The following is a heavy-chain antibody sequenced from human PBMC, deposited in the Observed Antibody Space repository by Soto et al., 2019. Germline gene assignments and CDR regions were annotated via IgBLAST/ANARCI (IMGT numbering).Heavy chain of an antibody. V-gene: IGHV4-39*01. CDR2: IFYSGNT. Sequence: QLQLQESGPGLVKPSETLSLTCTVSGGSISSHNYYWAWIRQPPGKGLEWIGTIFYSGNTYYNPSLKSRVTMSVDTSKNQFSLKLSSVTAADTAVYYCARRQSGSYYFDYWGQGTLVTVSS. CDR3: ARRQSGSYYFDY. CDR1: GGSISSHNYY. J-gene: IGHJ4*02. D-gene: IGHD3-22*01.